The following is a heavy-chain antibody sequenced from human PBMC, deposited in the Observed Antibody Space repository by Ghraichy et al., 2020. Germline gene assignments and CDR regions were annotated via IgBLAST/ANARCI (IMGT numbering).Heavy chain of an antibody. CDR1: GFTFSGYP. Sequence: GGSLRLSCVGSGFTFSGYPMNWVRQSPGKGLEWVSYITSSRTISYADSVKGRFTISRDNAHNSLYLQMNSLRDEDTAVYYCARGSTVVRFFYYDGMDVWGQGTTVTVSS. CDR2: ITSSRTI. CDR3: ARGSTVVRFFYYDGMDV. D-gene: IGHD4-23*01. V-gene: IGHV3-48*02. J-gene: IGHJ6*02.